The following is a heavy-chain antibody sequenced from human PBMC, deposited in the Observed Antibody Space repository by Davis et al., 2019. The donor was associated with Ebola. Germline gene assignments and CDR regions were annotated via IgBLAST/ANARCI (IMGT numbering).Heavy chain of an antibody. CDR1: GYTFTSHG. J-gene: IGHJ4*02. D-gene: IGHD3-10*01. CDR2: ISAYNGST. CDR3: ARAGGKDYGSGSYPTAH. V-gene: IGHV1-18*01. Sequence: AASVNVSCKASGYTFTSHGISWVRQAPGQGLEWMGWISAYNGSTNYAQKLQGRVTMTTDTSTSTAYMELRSLRSDDTAVYYCARAGGKDYGSGSYPTAHWGQGTLVTVSS.